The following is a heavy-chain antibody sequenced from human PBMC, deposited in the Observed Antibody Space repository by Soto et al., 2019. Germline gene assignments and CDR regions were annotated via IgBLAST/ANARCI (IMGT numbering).Heavy chain of an antibody. V-gene: IGHV3-33*01. CDR2: IGFDGTNI. D-gene: IGHD3-22*01. CDR3: ARDWDSNGDCVL. Sequence: QGQLVESGGGVVQPGRSLRLSCVASGFDFKTYGMHWVRQAPGKGLEWVAVIGFDGTNIHYSDSVRGRFSISRDNSENAVSLPMSSLRAEDTAVYYCARDWDSNGDCVLWCRGTRVTVSS. J-gene: IGHJ2*01. CDR1: GFDFKTYG.